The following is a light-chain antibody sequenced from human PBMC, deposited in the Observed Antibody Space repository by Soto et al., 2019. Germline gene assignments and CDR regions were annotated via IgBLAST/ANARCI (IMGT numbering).Light chain of an antibody. J-gene: IGKJ1*01. CDR1: QSINNW. Sequence: DIQMTQSPSTLSASVGDRVTITCRASQSINNWLAWYQQKPGEDPKLLMYDASTLESGVPSRFTGGGSETEFNLTISSLQPDDFATSYCQHYNSYSRTFGQGTRVDIK. CDR3: QHYNSYSRT. CDR2: DAS. V-gene: IGKV1-5*01.